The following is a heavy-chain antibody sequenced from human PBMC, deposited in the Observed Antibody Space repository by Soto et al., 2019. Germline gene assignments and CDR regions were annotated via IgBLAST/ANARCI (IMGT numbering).Heavy chain of an antibody. V-gene: IGHV3-48*02. CDR2: ISSSSSTI. CDR1: GFTFSSYS. D-gene: IGHD6-13*01. J-gene: IGHJ5*02. CDR3: ARDSQPHSSSWYRFDCFDP. Sequence: EVQLVESGGGLVQPGGSLRLSCAASGFTFSSYSMNWVRQAPGKGLEWVSYISSSSSTIYYADSVKGRFTISRDNAKNSLDLPMNSLRDEDTAVYYCARDSQPHSSSWYRFDCFDPWGQGTLVTVSS.